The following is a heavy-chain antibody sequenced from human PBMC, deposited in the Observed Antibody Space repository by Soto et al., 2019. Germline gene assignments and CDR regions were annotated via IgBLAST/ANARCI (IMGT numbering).Heavy chain of an antibody. V-gene: IGHV1-2*02. CDR3: ARDRGLTSASGSNNWFAP. CDR1: GYTFTGYY. CDR2: INPNSGGT. D-gene: IGHD3-10*01. J-gene: IGHJ5*02. Sequence: GASVKVSCKASGYTFTGYYMHWVRQAPGQGLEWMGWINPNSGGTNYAQKFQGRVTMTRDTSISTAYMELSRLRSDDTAVYYCARDRGLTSASGSNNWFAPWGQGTLVTVSS.